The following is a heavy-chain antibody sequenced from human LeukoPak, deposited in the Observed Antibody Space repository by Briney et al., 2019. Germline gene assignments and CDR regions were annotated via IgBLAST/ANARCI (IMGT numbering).Heavy chain of an antibody. Sequence: PGGSLRLSCAASGFTFSSYSMSWVRQAPGKGLEWVSYISASSSTIYYADSVRGRFTISRDNAKNSLFLQMNSLKDEDTAVYYCARSYGYFDYWGQGTLVTVSS. V-gene: IGHV3-48*02. CDR1: GFTFSSYS. CDR2: ISASSSTI. D-gene: IGHD3-10*01. J-gene: IGHJ4*02. CDR3: ARSYGYFDY.